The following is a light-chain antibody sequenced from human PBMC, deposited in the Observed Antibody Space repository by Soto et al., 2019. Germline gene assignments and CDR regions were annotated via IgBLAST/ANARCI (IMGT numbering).Light chain of an antibody. Sequence: DIQMTQSPSSLSASVGDRVTISCRASQGINNDLGWYQQKPGKAPKRLIYEASTLQSGVPSRFSGSGSGTEFTLTISSLQPEDFATYYCLQRNDYPRTFGGGTQVAIK. CDR3: LQRNDYPRT. V-gene: IGKV1-17*01. CDR2: EAS. J-gene: IGKJ4*01. CDR1: QGINND.